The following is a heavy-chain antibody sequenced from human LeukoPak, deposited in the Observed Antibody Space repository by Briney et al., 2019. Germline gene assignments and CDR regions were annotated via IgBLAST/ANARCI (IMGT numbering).Heavy chain of an antibody. CDR1: GGSISSYY. V-gene: IGHV4-59*01. J-gene: IGHJ5*02. Sequence: SETLSLTCTASGGSISSYYWSWIRQPPGKGLEWIGYIYYSGSTNYNPSLKSRVTISVDTSKNQFSLKLSSVTAADTAVYYCARGAFAVVVPAANIPRYNWFDPWGQGTLVTVSS. CDR3: ARGAFAVVVPAANIPRYNWFDP. CDR2: IYYSGST. D-gene: IGHD2-2*01.